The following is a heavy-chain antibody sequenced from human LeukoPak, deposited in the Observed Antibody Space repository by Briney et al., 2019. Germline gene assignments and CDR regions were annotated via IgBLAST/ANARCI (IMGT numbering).Heavy chain of an antibody. CDR2: IYCSGSP. V-gene: IGHV4-59*08. J-gene: IGHJ4*02. Sequence: SETLSLTCTVSGGSISSYYWSWIRQPPGKGLEWIGYIYCSGSPHYNPSLKSRVTISVDTSKNQFSLKLSSVTAAGTAVYYCARAPDYGGKPFDYWGQGTLVAVSS. D-gene: IGHD4-23*01. CDR3: ARAPDYGGKPFDY. CDR1: GGSISSYY.